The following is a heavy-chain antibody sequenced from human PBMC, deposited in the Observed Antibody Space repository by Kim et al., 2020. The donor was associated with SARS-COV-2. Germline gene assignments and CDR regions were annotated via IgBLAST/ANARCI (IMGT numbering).Heavy chain of an antibody. Sequence: SVKVSCKASGCTFSSYAINWVRQAPGQGLEWMGWIITIFGTANYAQKFQGRVTITADKSTSTAYMALSSLRAEDTAVYYCARGSSGWFDYWGQGTLVTVSS. V-gene: IGHV1-69*06. CDR3: ARGSSGWFDY. CDR2: IITIFGTA. J-gene: IGHJ4*02. CDR1: GCTFSSYA. D-gene: IGHD6-19*01.